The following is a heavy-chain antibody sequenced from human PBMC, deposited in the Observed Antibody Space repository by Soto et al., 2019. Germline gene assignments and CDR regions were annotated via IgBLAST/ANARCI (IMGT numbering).Heavy chain of an antibody. D-gene: IGHD6-13*01. CDR2: MNPKNSDT. J-gene: IGHJ4*02. V-gene: IGHV1-2*02. CDR3: ARDGPGAGNDDFDY. CDR1: AYTFTGYY. Sequence: QVQLVQSGADVKKPGDSMRVSCKASAYTFTGYYIHGVRQAPGQGREWMGWMNPKNSDTGYAPQFQGRVTMTRDTSINTAYMDLRRLTSDDTAIYYCARDGPGAGNDDFDYWGQGALVTVSS.